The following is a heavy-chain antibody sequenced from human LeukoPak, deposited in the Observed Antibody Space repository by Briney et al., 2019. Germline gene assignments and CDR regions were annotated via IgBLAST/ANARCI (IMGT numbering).Heavy chain of an antibody. CDR2: IKQDGSEK. CDR1: GFTFSSYW. D-gene: IGHD6-13*01. Sequence: GGSLRLSCAASGFTFSSYWMSWVRQAPGKGLEWVANIKQDGSEKYYVDSVKGRFTISRDNAKNSLYLQMNSQRAEDTAVYYCARDGAAAVDWFDPWGQGTLVTVSS. J-gene: IGHJ5*02. V-gene: IGHV3-7*01. CDR3: ARDGAAAVDWFDP.